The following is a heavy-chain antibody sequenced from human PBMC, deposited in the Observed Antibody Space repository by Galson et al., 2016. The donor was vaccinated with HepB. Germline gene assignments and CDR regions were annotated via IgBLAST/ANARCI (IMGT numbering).Heavy chain of an antibody. CDR1: GGSFSGYY. CDR3: AREIYYYGSGRRRGWFDP. D-gene: IGHD3-10*01. CDR2: INHSGST. V-gene: IGHV4-34*01. Sequence: LSLTCDVDGGSFSGYYWSWIRQPPGKGLEWIGEINHSGSTNYNPSLKSRVTISVDTSKNQFSLKLSSVTAADMAIYYCAREIYYYGSGRRRGWFDPWGQGTLVTVSS. J-gene: IGHJ5*02.